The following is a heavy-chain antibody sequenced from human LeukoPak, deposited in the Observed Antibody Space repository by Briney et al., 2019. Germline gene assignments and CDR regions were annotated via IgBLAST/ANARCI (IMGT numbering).Heavy chain of an antibody. V-gene: IGHV4-34*01. J-gene: IGHJ4*02. Sequence: SETLSLTCAVYGGSFSGYYWSWIRQPPGKGLEWIGEINHSGSTNYNPSLKSRVTISVDTSKNQFSLKLSSVIAAETAVYYCARGVRYSSSWYSFGYYFDYWGQGTLVTVSS. CDR2: INHSGST. D-gene: IGHD6-13*01. CDR3: ARGVRYSSSWYSFGYYFDY. CDR1: GGSFSGYY.